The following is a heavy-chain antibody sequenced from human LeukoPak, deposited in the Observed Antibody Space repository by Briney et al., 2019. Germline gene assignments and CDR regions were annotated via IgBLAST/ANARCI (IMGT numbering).Heavy chain of an antibody. D-gene: IGHD2-21*02. CDR1: GFTFSSYA. CDR2: ISGSGGST. V-gene: IGHV3-23*01. J-gene: IGHJ4*02. CDR3: AKDNRVTAIPYD. Sequence: PGGSLRLFCAASGFTFSSYAMSWVRQAPGKGLELFSAISGSGGSTYYADSVKGRFTISRDNSKNTLYLQMNSLRAEDTAVYYCAKDNRVTAIPYDWGQGTLVTVSS.